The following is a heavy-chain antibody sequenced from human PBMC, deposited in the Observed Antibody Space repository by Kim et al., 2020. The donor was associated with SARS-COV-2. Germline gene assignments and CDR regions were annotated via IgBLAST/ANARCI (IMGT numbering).Heavy chain of an antibody. CDR3: ASDIVVVPSLYSSSWY. V-gene: IGHV3-30-3*01. D-gene: IGHD2-2*01. Sequence: GGSLRLSCAASGFTFSSYAMHWVRQAPGKGLEWVAVISYDGSNKYYADSVKGRFTISRDNSKNTLYLQMNSLRAEDTAVYYCASDIVVVPSLYSSSWY. J-gene: IGHJ2*01. CDR2: ISYDGSNK. CDR1: GFTFSSYA.